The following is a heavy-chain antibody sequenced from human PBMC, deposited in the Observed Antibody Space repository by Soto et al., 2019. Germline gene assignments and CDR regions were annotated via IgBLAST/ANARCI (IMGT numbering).Heavy chain of an antibody. CDR1: GGSISSYY. D-gene: IGHD3-16*01. CDR3: ARESGGYATYYYYYGMDV. V-gene: IGHV4-59*01. CDR2: IYYSGST. J-gene: IGHJ6*02. Sequence: QVQLQESGPGLVKPSETLSLTCTVSGGSISSYYWSWIRQPPGKGLEWIGYIYYSGSTNYNPSLKSRVTISVDTSKNQFSLKLRSVTAADTAVYYCARESGGYATYYYYYGMDVWGQGTTVTVSS.